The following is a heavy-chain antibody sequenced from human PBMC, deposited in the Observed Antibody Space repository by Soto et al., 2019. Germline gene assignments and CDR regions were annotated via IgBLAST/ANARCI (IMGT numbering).Heavy chain of an antibody. CDR3: AKDPGYCSSTSCYGYLDY. V-gene: IGHV3-30*18. Sequence: GGSLRLSCAASGFTFSSYGMHWVRQAPGKGLEWVAVISYDGSNKYYADSVKGRFTTSRDNSKNTLYLQMNSLRAEDTAVYYCAKDPGYCSSTSCYGYLDYWGQGTRVTVSS. D-gene: IGHD2-2*01. J-gene: IGHJ4*02. CDR2: ISYDGSNK. CDR1: GFTFSSYG.